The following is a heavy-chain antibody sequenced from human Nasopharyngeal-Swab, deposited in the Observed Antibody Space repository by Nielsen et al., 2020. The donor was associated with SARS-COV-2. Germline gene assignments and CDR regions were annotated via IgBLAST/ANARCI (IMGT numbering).Heavy chain of an antibody. V-gene: IGHV3-30*18. D-gene: IGHD1-26*01. CDR2: ISYDGSNK. CDR3: AKGEDSGGYYVYPLSDY. CDR1: GFTFSSYG. J-gene: IGHJ4*02. Sequence: GESLKISCAASGFTFSSYGMHWVRQAPGKGLEWVAVISYDGSNKYYADSVKGRFTISRDNSKNTLYLQMNSLIAEDTAVYYCAKGEDSGGYYVYPLSDYWGQGTLVTVSS.